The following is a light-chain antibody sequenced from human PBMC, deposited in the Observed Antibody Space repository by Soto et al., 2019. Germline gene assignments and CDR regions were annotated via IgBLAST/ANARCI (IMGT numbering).Light chain of an antibody. CDR3: QQYNSLWT. CDR2: DAS. J-gene: IGKJ1*01. V-gene: IGKV1-5*01. Sequence: DIPMTQSPSTLSASVGDRVTITCRASQSLSRWLAWYQQKPGKAPKLLIYDASSLESGVSSRFSGSASGTKFTLTISSLQPDDFATYYCQQYNSLWTFGQGTKVEIK. CDR1: QSLSRW.